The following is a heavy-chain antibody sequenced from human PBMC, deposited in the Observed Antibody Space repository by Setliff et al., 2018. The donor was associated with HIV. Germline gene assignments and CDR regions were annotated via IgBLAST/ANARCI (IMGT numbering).Heavy chain of an antibody. D-gene: IGHD3-22*01. CDR2: IYHSGTT. CDR3: ARLGDYDSSGYSWFDY. V-gene: IGHV4-59*01. CDR1: GGSISSYY. Sequence: SETLSLTCTVSGGSISSYYWNWIRQPPGKGLEWIGSIYHSGTTNYNSSLKSRVTISVDTSKNQFSLMLSSVTAADTAVYYCARLGDYDSSGYSWFDYWGQGTLVTVSS. J-gene: IGHJ4*02.